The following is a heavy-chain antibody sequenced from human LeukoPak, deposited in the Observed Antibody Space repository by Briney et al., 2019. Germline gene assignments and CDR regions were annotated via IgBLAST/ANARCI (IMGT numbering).Heavy chain of an antibody. J-gene: IGHJ4*02. V-gene: IGHV3-66*01. CDR3: ATPGIAAAGTVPPLDY. CDR1: GFTVSSNY. Sequence: GGSLRLSCAASGFTVSSNYMSWVRQAPGKGLEWVSVIYSGGSTYYADSVKGRFTFSRDNSKNTLYLQMNSLRAEDTAVYYCATPGIAAAGTVPPLDYWGQGTLVTVSS. CDR2: IYSGGST. D-gene: IGHD6-13*01.